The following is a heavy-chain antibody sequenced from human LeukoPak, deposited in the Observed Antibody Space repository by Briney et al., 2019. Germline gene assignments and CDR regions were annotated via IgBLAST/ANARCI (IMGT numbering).Heavy chain of an antibody. CDR3: AKVKYGYGDPVGWSDP. CDR2: ILGSGGST. CDR1: GFTFSSYA. Sequence: GGSLRLSCAASGFTFSSYAMAWVRQAPGKGLEWVSHILGSGGSTYYADSVKGRFTISRDNSKNTLYLKMNSLRPEDTAVYYCAKVKYGYGDPVGWSDPWGQGSLVTVSS. D-gene: IGHD4-17*01. J-gene: IGHJ5*02. V-gene: IGHV3-23*01.